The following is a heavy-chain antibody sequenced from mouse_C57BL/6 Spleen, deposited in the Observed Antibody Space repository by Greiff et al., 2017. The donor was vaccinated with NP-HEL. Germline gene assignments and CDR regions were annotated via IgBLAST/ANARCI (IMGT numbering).Heavy chain of an antibody. CDR3: TREYYDYYYAMDY. V-gene: IGHV1-15*01. CDR2: IDPETGGT. CDR1: GYTFTDYE. J-gene: IGHJ4*01. Sequence: VQLQQSGAELVRPGASVTLSCKASGYTFTDYEMHWVKQTPVHGLEWIGAIDPETGGTAYNQKFKGKAILTADKSSSTAYMELRSLTSEDSAVYYCTREYYDYYYAMDYWGQGTSVAVSS. D-gene: IGHD2-4*01.